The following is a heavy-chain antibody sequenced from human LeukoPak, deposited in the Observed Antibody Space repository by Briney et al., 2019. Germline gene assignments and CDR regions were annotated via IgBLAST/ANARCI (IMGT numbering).Heavy chain of an antibody. CDR3: ARGGPIGKNWFDP. CDR1: GVSFSGYY. V-gene: IGHV4-34*01. CDR2: INHSGST. J-gene: IGHJ5*02. Sequence: PSETLSLTCAVYGVSFSGYYWSWIRQPPGKGLEWIGEINHSGSTNYNPSLKSRVTISVDTSKNQFSLKLSSVTAADTAVYYCARGGPIGKNWFDPWGQGTLVTVSS. D-gene: IGHD3-10*01.